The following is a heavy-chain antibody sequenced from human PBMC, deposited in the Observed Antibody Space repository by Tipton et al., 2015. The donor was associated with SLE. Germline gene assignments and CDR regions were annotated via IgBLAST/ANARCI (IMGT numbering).Heavy chain of an antibody. CDR2: ISYDGSNK. CDR3: ASGIAVAPDY. Sequence: SLRLSCAASGFTFSNYAIHWVRQAPGKGLEWVAVISYDGSNKYYADSVKGRFTISRDNAKNTLYLQMNSLRAEDTAVYYCASGIAVAPDYWAQGALVTVSS. V-gene: IGHV3-30*04. CDR1: GFTFSNYA. J-gene: IGHJ4*02. D-gene: IGHD6-19*01.